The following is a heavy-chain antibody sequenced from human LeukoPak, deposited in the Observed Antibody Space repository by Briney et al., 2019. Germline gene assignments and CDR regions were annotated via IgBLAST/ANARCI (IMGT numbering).Heavy chain of an antibody. Sequence: PSETLSLTCTVSGYSISSGYYWGWIRQPPGKGLEWIGSIYHSGSTYYNPSLKSRVTISVDTSKNQFSLKLSSVTAADTAVYYCARDERSSGWYNYFDYWGQGTLVTVSS. D-gene: IGHD6-19*01. CDR1: GYSISSGYY. CDR3: ARDERSSGWYNYFDY. CDR2: IYHSGST. J-gene: IGHJ4*02. V-gene: IGHV4-38-2*02.